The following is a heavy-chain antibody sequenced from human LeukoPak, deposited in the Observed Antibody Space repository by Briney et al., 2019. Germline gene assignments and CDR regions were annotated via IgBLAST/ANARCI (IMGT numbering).Heavy chain of an antibody. CDR3: ARESCSGGSCYSGLVAFDV. CDR2: IKQDGSEK. D-gene: IGHD2-15*01. J-gene: IGHJ3*01. CDR1: GFTFSSNW. V-gene: IGHV3-7*01. Sequence: GGSLRLSCAASGFTFSSNWMSWVRQAPGKGLEWVANIKQDGSEKYYVDSVKGRVTISRDNARNSLYLQMNGLRAEDTAVYYCARESCSGGSCYSGLVAFDVWGQGTMVTVSS.